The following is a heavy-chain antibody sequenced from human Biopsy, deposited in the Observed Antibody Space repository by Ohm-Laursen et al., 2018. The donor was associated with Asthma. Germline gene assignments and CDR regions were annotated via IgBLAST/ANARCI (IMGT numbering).Heavy chain of an antibody. J-gene: IGHJ4*02. CDR3: AGFCRGGNWPDH. D-gene: IGHD2-15*01. Sequence: GTLSLTCTVSGVSIRSYYWTWIRQPPGKGLEWIGNIHYSGSTYSNPSLKSRVTISVDTSKKQISLRLSSVIAADTAVYYCAGFCRGGNWPDHWGQGTLVTVSS. CDR2: IHYSGST. CDR1: GVSIRSYY. V-gene: IGHV4-59*01.